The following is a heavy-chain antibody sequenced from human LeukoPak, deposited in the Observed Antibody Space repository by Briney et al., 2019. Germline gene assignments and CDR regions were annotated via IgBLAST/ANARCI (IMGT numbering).Heavy chain of an antibody. CDR1: GGSISSSSYY. CDR3: ASRYSSGWYPFDY. Sequence: SETLSLTCTVSGGSISSSSYYWGWIRQPPGTGLEWIGSIYYSGSTYYNPSPKSRVTISVDTSKNQFSLKLSSVTAADTAVYYCASRYSSGWYPFDYWGQGTLVTVSS. CDR2: IYYSGST. J-gene: IGHJ4*02. V-gene: IGHV4-39*07. D-gene: IGHD6-19*01.